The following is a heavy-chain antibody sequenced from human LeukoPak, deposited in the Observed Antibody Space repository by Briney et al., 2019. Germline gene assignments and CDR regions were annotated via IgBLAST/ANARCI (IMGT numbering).Heavy chain of an antibody. CDR3: ARPNYYDSSGYYYDY. J-gene: IGHJ4*02. D-gene: IGHD3-22*01. Sequence: GASVTVSCKASGYTFTSYYMHWVRQAPGQGLEWMGIINPSGGSTSYAQKFQGRVTMTRDMSTSTVYMELSSLRSEDTAVYYCARPNYYDSSGYYYDYWGQGTLVTVSS. V-gene: IGHV1-46*01. CDR1: GYTFTSYY. CDR2: INPSGGST.